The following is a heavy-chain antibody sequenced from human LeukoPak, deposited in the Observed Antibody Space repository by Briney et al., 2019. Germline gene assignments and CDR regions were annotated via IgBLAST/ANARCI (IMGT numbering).Heavy chain of an antibody. CDR1: GYTFTGYY. J-gene: IGHJ6*03. CDR2: IIPIFGTA. V-gene: IGHV1-69*06. Sequence: SVKVSCKASGYTFTGYYMHWVRQAPGQGLEWMGGIIPIFGTANYAQKFQGRVTITADKSTSTAYMELSSLRSEDTAVYYCATVDTAMVYYYYYMDVWGKGTTVTVSS. D-gene: IGHD5-18*01. CDR3: ATVDTAMVYYYYYMDV.